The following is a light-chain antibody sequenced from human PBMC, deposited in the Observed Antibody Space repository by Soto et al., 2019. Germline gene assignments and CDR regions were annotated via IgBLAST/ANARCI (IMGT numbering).Light chain of an antibody. CDR2: LEGSGSY. CDR3: ETWDSNPRV. CDR1: SGHSSYI. V-gene: IGLV4-60*02. Sequence: QLVLTQSSSASASLGSSVKLTCTLSSGHSSYIIACHQQQPGKAPRYLMKLEGSGSYNIGSGVPDRFSGYSSAADRYLTIPHLQFEDEAYYCCETWDSNPRVFGGGTKLTVL. J-gene: IGLJ3*02.